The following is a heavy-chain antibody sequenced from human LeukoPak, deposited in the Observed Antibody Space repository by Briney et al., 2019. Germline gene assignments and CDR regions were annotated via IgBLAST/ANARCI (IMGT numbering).Heavy chain of an antibody. CDR3: ARRPYSGGVNWFDP. CDR2: INHTGST. J-gene: IGHJ5*02. Sequence: SETLSLTCAVYGGSFSGYYWSWIRQPPGKGLEWIGEINHTGSTSYNPSLKSRVTISLDTSKNQFSLRLSSVTAADTAVYYCARRPYSGGVNWFDPWGQGTLVTVSS. D-gene: IGHD1-26*01. CDR1: GGSFSGYY. V-gene: IGHV4-34*01.